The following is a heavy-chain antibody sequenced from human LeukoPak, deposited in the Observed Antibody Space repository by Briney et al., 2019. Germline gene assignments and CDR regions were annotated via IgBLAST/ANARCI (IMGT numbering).Heavy chain of an antibody. Sequence: GGSLRLSCAASGFTFSSYYIPWVRQVPGKGLVWVSRINSDGRSTTYADSVKGRFTISRDNAKNTLSLQMNSLRAEDTAVYYCVRLGGVDPFDHWGQGMLVTVSS. CDR1: GFTFSSYY. CDR2: INSDGRST. V-gene: IGHV3-74*01. D-gene: IGHD3-16*01. J-gene: IGHJ4*02. CDR3: VRLGGVDPFDH.